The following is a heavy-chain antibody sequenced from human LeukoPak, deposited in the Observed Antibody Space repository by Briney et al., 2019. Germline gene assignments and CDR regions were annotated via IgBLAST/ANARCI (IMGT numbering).Heavy chain of an antibody. CDR2: IRSSSSYI. CDR1: GFTFSSYS. J-gene: IGHJ6*02. D-gene: IGHD2-15*01. V-gene: IGHV3-21*01. Sequence: PGGFLRLSCAASGFTFSSYSMNWVRQAPGKGLGWVSSIRSSSSYIYYADSVKGRFTISRDNAKNSLYLHMNSLRVEDTAVYYCARVGCSGGRCPGYGMDVWGQGTTVTVSS. CDR3: ARVGCSGGRCPGYGMDV.